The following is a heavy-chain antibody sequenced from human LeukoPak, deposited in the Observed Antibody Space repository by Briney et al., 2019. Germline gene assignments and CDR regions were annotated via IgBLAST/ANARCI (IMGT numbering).Heavy chain of an antibody. J-gene: IGHJ4*02. CDR1: GFTFSGYE. D-gene: IGHD3-3*01. Sequence: GGSLRLSCAASGFTFSGYEMNWVRQAPGQGPEWVSYISRSGTIISYADSVEGRFTISRDNAKNSLYLQMNSLRAEDTAVYYCARERDDYYFDYWGQGTLVTVSS. CDR2: ISRSGTII. CDR3: ARERDDYYFDY. V-gene: IGHV3-48*03.